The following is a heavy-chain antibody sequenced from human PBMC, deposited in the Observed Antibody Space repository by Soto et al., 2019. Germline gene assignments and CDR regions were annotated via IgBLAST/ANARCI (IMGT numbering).Heavy chain of an antibody. J-gene: IGHJ5*02. CDR3: VRDGTKTLRDWFDP. D-gene: IGHD1-1*01. V-gene: IGHV4-4*07. CDR1: GASISCYY. Sequence: SETLSLTCTVSGASISCYYWSWIRKSAGKGLEWIGRIYATGTTDYNPSLKSRVMMSVDTSKKQFSLKLRSVTAADTAVYYCVRDGTKTLRDWFDPWGQGISVTVSS. CDR2: IYATGTT.